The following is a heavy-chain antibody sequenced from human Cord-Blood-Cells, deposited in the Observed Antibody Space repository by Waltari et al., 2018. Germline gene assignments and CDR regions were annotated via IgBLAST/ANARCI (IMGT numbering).Heavy chain of an antibody. CDR2: IYYSGST. V-gene: IGHV4-39*01. CDR3: AREGDYDFWSGYLNWFDP. D-gene: IGHD3-3*01. CDR1: GGSISSSSYY. Sequence: QLQLQESGPGLVKPSETLSLTCTVSGGSISSSSYYWGWIRQPPGKGLEWIGSIYYSGSTYYNPSLKSRVTISVDTSKNQFSLKLSSVTAADTAVYYCAREGDYDFWSGYLNWFDPWGQGTLVTVSS. J-gene: IGHJ5*02.